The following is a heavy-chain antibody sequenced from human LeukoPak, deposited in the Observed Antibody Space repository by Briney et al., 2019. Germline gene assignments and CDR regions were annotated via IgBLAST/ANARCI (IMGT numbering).Heavy chain of an antibody. CDR1: GGTFSSYA. D-gene: IGHD3-3*01. CDR2: IIPIFGTA. CDR3: ARDEPSGYYYYYMDV. J-gene: IGHJ6*03. Sequence: SVKVSCKASGGTFSSYAISWVRQAPGQGLEWMGGIIPIFGTANYAQKFQGRVTITTDESTSTAYMELSSLRSEDTAVYYCARDEPSGYYYYYMDVWGKGTTVTVSS. V-gene: IGHV1-69*05.